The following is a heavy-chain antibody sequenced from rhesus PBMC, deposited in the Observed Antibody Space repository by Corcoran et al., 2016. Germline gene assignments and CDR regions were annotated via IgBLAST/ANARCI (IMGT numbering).Heavy chain of an antibody. Sequence: QVQLQESGPGLVKPSETLSLTCAVSGYSISSGYDWNWIRQPPGKGLEWIGAIGGTLGTTNYNPPLKSRVTISKDTSKTQFSLILSSVAAADTAVYYCGRGNYGLDSWGQGVVVTVSS. CDR1: GYSISSGYD. J-gene: IGHJ6*01. CDR3: GRGNYGLDS. CDR2: IGGTLGTT. V-gene: IGHV4-127*01.